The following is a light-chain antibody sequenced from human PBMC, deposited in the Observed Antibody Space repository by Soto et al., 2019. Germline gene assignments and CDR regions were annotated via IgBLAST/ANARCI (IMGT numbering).Light chain of an antibody. V-gene: IGLV2-14*01. Sequence: QSALTQPASVSGSPGQSITISCTGTSSDVGGYNYVSWYQQHPGKAPKLMIYEVSNRPSGVSNRFSGSRSGNTASLTISGLQADDEADYYCSPYTSNSPPRYVFGTGTKVTVL. J-gene: IGLJ1*01. CDR3: SPYTSNSPPRYV. CDR1: SSDVGGYNY. CDR2: EVS.